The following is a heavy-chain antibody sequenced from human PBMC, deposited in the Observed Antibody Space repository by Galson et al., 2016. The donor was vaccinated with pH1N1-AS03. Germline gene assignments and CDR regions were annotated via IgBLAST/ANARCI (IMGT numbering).Heavy chain of an antibody. CDR2: IRRNGDST. Sequence: SLRLSCAASGFSFNSYAMQWVRQAPGEGLEWVSGIRRNGDSTYYADSVKGRFTITRDNSKVMIYLQMTSLRGDDTAVSYCEKGSCGIGIVDRIAHCGMDVWGQGTTVTVFS. J-gene: IGHJ6*02. D-gene: IGHD1-26*01. CDR3: EKGSCGIGIVDRIAHCGMDV. V-gene: IGHV3-23*01. CDR1: GFSFNSYA.